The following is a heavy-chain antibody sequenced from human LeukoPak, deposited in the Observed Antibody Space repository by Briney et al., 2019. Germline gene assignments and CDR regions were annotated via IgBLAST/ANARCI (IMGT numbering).Heavy chain of an antibody. CDR2: INPSGGST. CDR1: GYTFTSYY. J-gene: IGHJ4*02. V-gene: IGHV1-46*01. Sequence: ASVKVSCKASGYTFTSYYMHWVRQAPGQGLEWMGIINPSGGSTSYAQKFQGRVTMTRDTSTSTVYMELSSLRSEDTAVYYCAKGSSAWNEVFHFDYWGQGTLVTVSS. D-gene: IGHD6-19*01. CDR3: AKGSSAWNEVFHFDY.